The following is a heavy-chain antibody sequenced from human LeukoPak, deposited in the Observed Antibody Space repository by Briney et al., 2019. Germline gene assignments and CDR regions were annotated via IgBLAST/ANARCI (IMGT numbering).Heavy chain of an antibody. Sequence: GGSLRLSCAASGFTFSSYSMNWVRQAPGKGLEWVSSISGSSSTIYYADSVKGRFTISRDNAKNSLYLQMNSLRAEDTAVYYCARTYTSGSYYNALDYWGQGTLVTVSS. D-gene: IGHD3-10*01. CDR3: ARTYTSGSYYNALDY. V-gene: IGHV3-48*01. CDR1: GFTFSSYS. CDR2: ISGSSSTI. J-gene: IGHJ4*02.